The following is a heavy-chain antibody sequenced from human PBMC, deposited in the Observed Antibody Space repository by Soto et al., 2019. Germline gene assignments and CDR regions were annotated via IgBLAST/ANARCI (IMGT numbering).Heavy chain of an antibody. CDR2: ISGGGDIT. J-gene: IGHJ4*02. V-gene: IGHV3-23*01. CDR1: GFTFSTYS. Sequence: PGGSLRLSCAASGFTFSTYSMSWVRQAPGKGLEWVSVISGGGDITYYADSVKGRFTISRDDPKNTLYLQMSSLRAEDTAVYYCAKEAAGTSDYWGQGTLVTVSS. CDR3: AKEAAGTSDY. D-gene: IGHD6-13*01.